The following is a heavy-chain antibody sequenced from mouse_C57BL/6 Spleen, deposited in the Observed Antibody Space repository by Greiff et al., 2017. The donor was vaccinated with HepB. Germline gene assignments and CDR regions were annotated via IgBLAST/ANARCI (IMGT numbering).Heavy chain of an antibody. Sequence: QVQLQQPGAELVRPGTSVKLSCKASGYTFTSYWMHWVKQRPGQGLEWIGVIDPSDSYTNYNQKFKGKATLTVDTSSSTAYMELRSLTSEDTAVYYCAREDLYGSSYGFAYWGQGTLVTVSA. V-gene: IGHV1-59*01. J-gene: IGHJ3*01. CDR2: IDPSDSYT. D-gene: IGHD1-1*01. CDR3: AREDLYGSSYGFAY. CDR1: GYTFTSYW.